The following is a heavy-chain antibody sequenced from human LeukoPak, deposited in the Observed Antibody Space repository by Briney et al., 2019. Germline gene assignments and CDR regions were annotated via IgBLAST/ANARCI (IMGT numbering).Heavy chain of an antibody. J-gene: IGHJ5*02. D-gene: IGHD3-9*01. CDR1: GYSFTSYW. V-gene: IGHV5-51*01. CDR2: IYPGDSDT. CDR3: ARLLTRGDYDILTGPINWFDP. Sequence: GESLKISCKGSGYSFTSYWIGWVRQMPGKGLEWMGIIYPGDSDTRYSPSFQGQVTISADKSISTAYLQWSSLKASDTAMYYCARLLTRGDYDILTGPINWFDPWGQGTLVTVSS.